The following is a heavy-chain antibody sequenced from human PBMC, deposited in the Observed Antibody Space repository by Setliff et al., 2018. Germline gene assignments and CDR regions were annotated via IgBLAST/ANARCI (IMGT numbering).Heavy chain of an antibody. Sequence: PSETLSLTCTVSGGSISSSSYYWGWIRQPPGKGLEWIGSIYYSGSTYYNPSLKSRVTISVDTSKNQFSLKLSSVTAADTAAYYCARRATYYNFWSGYYDYWGQGTLVTVSS. CDR3: ARRATYYNFWSGYYDY. D-gene: IGHD3-3*01. CDR2: IYYSGST. V-gene: IGHV4-39*07. J-gene: IGHJ4*02. CDR1: GGSISSSSYY.